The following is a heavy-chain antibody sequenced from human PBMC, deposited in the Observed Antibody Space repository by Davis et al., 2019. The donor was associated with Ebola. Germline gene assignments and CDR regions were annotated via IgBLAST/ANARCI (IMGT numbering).Heavy chain of an antibody. Sequence: SLKISCAGSGFSFRTYGMHWVRQAPGKGLEWVAVMSYDGSQTYFADSVKGRFTISRDNSKKTLYLEMNSLRPEDTATYYCAKDLGGDHFFDYWGQGTLVSVSS. CDR3: AKDLGGDHFFDY. D-gene: IGHD2-21*02. CDR1: GFSFRTYG. J-gene: IGHJ4*02. CDR2: MSYDGSQT. V-gene: IGHV3-30*18.